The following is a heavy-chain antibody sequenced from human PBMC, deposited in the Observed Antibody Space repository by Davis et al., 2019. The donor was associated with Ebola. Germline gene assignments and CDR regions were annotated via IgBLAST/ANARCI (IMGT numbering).Heavy chain of an antibody. CDR3: ARNRGKAVAVYFDY. J-gene: IGHJ4*02. CDR1: GGSFSGDY. Sequence: SETLSPTCAVYGGSFSGDYWSWIRQPPGKGLEWIGEINHSGSTNYNPSLKSRVTISVDKSKNQFSLKLSSVTAADTAVYYCARNRGKAVAVYFDYWGQGTLVTVSS. D-gene: IGHD6-19*01. CDR2: INHSGST. V-gene: IGHV4-34*01.